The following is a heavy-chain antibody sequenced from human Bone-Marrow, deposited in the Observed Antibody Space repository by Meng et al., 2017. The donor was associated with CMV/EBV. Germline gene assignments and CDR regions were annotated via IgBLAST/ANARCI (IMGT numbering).Heavy chain of an antibody. V-gene: IGHV3-21*01. CDR1: GFTFSSYS. J-gene: IGHJ4*02. CDR2: ISSSSSYI. D-gene: IGHD3-3*01. CDR3: ARLRFLEWLLLDY. Sequence: GESLKISCAASGFTFSSYSMNWVRQAPGKGLEWVSSISSSSSYIYYADSVRGRFTISRDNAKNSLYLQMNSLRAEDTAVYYCARLRFLEWLLLDYWGQGTRVTVSS.